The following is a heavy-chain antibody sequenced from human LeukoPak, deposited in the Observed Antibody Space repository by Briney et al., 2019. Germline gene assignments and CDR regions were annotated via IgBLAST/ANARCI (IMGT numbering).Heavy chain of an antibody. CDR3: TREGDFDY. V-gene: IGHV3-30*02. CDR1: GFTFGSYG. J-gene: IGHJ4*02. Sequence: PGGSLRLSCAASGFTFGSYGMHWVRQAPGKGLEWVAFIRYDGSNRYYADSVKGRFTISRDNSKNTLYLQMNSLRAEDTAVYYCTREGDFDYWGQGTLVTVSS. D-gene: IGHD1-26*01. CDR2: IRYDGSNR.